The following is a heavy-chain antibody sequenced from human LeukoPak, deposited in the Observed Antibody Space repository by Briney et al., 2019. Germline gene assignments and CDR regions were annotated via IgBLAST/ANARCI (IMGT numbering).Heavy chain of an antibody. CDR1: GGTFSSYA. CDR3: ARASSSASRYYYMDV. V-gene: IGHV1-69*06. D-gene: IGHD6-6*01. CDR2: IIPIFGTA. J-gene: IGHJ6*03. Sequence: SVTVSCKASGGTFSSYAISWVRQAPGQGLEWMGGIIPIFGTANYAQKFQGRVTITADKSTSTAYMELSSLRSEDTAVYYCARASSSASRYYYMDVWGKGTTVTVSS.